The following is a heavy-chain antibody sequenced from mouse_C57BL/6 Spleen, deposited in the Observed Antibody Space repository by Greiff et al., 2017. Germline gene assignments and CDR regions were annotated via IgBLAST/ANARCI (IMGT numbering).Heavy chain of an antibody. CDR3: ASHYSNPYYAMDY. D-gene: IGHD2-5*01. J-gene: IGHJ4*01. CDR1: GYTFTSYW. Sequence: QVQLQQSGAELVKPGASVKMSCKASGYTFTSYWITWVKQRPGQGLEWIGDIYPGSGSTNYNEKFKSKATLTVDTSSSTAYMQLSSLTSEDSAVYYCASHYSNPYYAMDYWGQGTSVTVSS. CDR2: IYPGSGST. V-gene: IGHV1-55*01.